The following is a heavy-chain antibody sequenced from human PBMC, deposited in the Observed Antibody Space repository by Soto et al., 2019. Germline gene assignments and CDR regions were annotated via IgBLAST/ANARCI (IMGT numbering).Heavy chain of an antibody. D-gene: IGHD6-13*01. CDR1: GFTFSSYS. CDR3: ARELGSSWYGYWFDP. CDR2: ISSSSSTI. Sequence: GGSLRLSCAASGFTFSSYSMNWVRQAPGKGLEWVSYISSSSSTIYYADSVKGRFTISRDNAKNSLYLQMNSLRDEDTAVYYCARELGSSWYGYWFDPWGQGTLVTVSS. V-gene: IGHV3-48*02. J-gene: IGHJ5*02.